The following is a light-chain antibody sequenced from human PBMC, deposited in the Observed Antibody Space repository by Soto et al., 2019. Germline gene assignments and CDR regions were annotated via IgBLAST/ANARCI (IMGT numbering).Light chain of an antibody. CDR3: QQYNDWPLT. J-gene: IGKJ4*01. CDR1: QSVSSN. CDR2: GAS. V-gene: IGKV3-15*01. Sequence: EIVMTQSPATLSVSPGERATLSCRASQSVSSNVAWYQQKRGQAPRLLIYGASTRATGLPDRIRGSGSGTEFTLTISSLQSEDFAVYHCQQYNDWPLTFGGGTKVEIK.